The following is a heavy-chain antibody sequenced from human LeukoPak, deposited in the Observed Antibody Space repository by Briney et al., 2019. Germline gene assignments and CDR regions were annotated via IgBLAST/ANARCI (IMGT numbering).Heavy chain of an antibody. CDR1: GFTFSSYG. D-gene: IGHD2-2*01. CDR2: IRYDGSNK. CDR3: AKGGSAAAPFDP. J-gene: IGHJ5*02. V-gene: IGHV3-30*02. Sequence: PGGSLRLSCAASGFTFSSYGMHWVRQAPGKGLEWVAFIRYDGSNKYYADSVKGRFTISRDNSKNTLYLQMNSLRAEDTAVYYCAKGGSAAAPFDPWGQGTLVTVSS.